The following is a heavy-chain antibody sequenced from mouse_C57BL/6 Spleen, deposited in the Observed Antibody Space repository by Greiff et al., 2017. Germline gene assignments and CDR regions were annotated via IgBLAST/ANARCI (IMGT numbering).Heavy chain of an antibody. Sequence: EVQGVESGGGLVKPGGSLKLSCAASGFTFSSYAMSWVRQTPEKRLEWVATISDGGSYTYYPDNVKGRFTISRDNAKNNLYLQMSHLKSEDTAMYYCARVELLRAMDYWGQGTSVTVSS. CDR2: ISDGGSYT. V-gene: IGHV5-4*01. CDR1: GFTFSSYA. CDR3: ARVELLRAMDY. D-gene: IGHD1-1*01. J-gene: IGHJ4*01.